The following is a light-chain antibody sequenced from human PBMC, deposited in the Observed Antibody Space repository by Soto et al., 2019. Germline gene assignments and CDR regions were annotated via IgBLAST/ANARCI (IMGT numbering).Light chain of an antibody. CDR3: QQYYSSPPGT. V-gene: IGKV3-20*01. CDR2: GAS. Sequence: EIVLTQSPGTLSLSPGERATLSCRASQSVSTRYVAWYQQRPGQAPRPLMYGASSRATGIPDRFNGSGSGTDFTLTITRLEPEDFAVYYCQQYYSSPPGTFGQGTQVEIK. J-gene: IGKJ1*01. CDR1: QSVSTRY.